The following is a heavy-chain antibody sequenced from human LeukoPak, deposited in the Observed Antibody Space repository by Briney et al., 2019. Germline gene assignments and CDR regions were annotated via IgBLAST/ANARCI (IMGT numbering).Heavy chain of an antibody. Sequence: PSETLSLTCTVSGGSISSYYWGWIRQPPGKGLEWIGSIYYSGSTYYNPSLKSRVTISVDTSKNQFSLKLSSVTAADTAVYYCARLAGLYYFDYWGQGTLVTVSS. D-gene: IGHD2-15*01. V-gene: IGHV4-39*01. CDR3: ARLAGLYYFDY. J-gene: IGHJ4*02. CDR2: IYYSGST. CDR1: GGSISSYY.